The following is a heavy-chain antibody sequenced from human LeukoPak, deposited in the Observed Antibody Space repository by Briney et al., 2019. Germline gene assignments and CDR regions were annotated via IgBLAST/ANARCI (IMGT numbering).Heavy chain of an antibody. CDR2: TRNKANSYTT. Sequence: GGSLRLSCAASGFTFSDHYMDWVRQAPGKGLEWVGRTRNKANSYTTEYAASVKGRFTISRDDSKNSLYLQMNCLKTEDTAVYYCARGPRWYYYDSSGFVDYWGQGTLVTVSS. V-gene: IGHV3-72*01. J-gene: IGHJ4*02. D-gene: IGHD3-22*01. CDR1: GFTFSDHY. CDR3: ARGPRWYYYDSSGFVDY.